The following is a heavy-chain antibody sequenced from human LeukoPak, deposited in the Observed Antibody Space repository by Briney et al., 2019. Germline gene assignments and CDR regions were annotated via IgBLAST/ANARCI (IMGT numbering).Heavy chain of an antibody. D-gene: IGHD6-19*01. V-gene: IGHV4-4*02. CDR2: IYHSGST. CDR1: GGSISSSNW. Sequence: PSETLSLTCAVSGGSISSSNWGTWVRQPPGKGLEWIGEIYHSGSTNYNPSLKSPVTISVDKSKNQFSLKLSSVTAADTAVYYCARDQAAVAGALDYWGQGTLVTVSS. CDR3: ARDQAAVAGALDY. J-gene: IGHJ4*02.